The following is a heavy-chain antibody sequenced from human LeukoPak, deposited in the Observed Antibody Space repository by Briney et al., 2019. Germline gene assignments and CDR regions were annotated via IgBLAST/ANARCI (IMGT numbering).Heavy chain of an antibody. CDR2: IYHSGST. J-gene: IGHJ2*01. V-gene: IGHV4-30-2*01. Sequence: SQTLSLTCAVSGGSISSGGYSCSWIRQPPGKGLGWIGYIYHSGSTYYNPSLKSRVTISVDRSKNQFSLKLSSVTAADTAVYYCVRAGSYDSGWYFDLWGRGTLVTVSS. CDR1: GGSISSGGYS. D-gene: IGHD5-12*01. CDR3: VRAGSYDSGWYFDL.